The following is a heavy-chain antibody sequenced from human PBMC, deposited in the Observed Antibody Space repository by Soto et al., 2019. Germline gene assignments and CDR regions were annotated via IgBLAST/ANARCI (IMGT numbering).Heavy chain of an antibody. Sequence: GGSLRLSCVASGFTFSSYAMHWVRQAPGKGLEWVAVTSYDGNNKYYADSVKGRFTISRDNSKNTVYLQMNSLRAEDTALYYCAKTYYDYIWGTPGIFDYWGQGTLVTVSS. J-gene: IGHJ4*02. D-gene: IGHD3-16*01. CDR1: GFTFSSYA. CDR2: TSYDGNNK. V-gene: IGHV3-30*18. CDR3: AKTYYDYIWGTPGIFDY.